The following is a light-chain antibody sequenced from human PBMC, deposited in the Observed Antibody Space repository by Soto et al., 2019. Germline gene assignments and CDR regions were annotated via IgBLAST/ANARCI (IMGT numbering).Light chain of an antibody. V-gene: IGKV3-15*01. Sequence: ILMTQSPATLSVSPGERATLSCRASQSVSNNLAWYQQKPGQAPRLLIYDASTRATGIPPRFSGSGSGTEFTLTISGRQSEDFAVYYCQQYNNWPPWTFGQGTKVEIK. CDR3: QQYNNWPPWT. J-gene: IGKJ1*01. CDR1: QSVSNN. CDR2: DAS.